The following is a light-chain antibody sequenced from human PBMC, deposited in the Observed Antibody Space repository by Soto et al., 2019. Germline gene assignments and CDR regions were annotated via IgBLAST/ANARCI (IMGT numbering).Light chain of an antibody. Sequence: PGERAILSCRASQCVTTFLAWYQQKPGQAPRLLIYDVSSRATGIPARFSGSGSGTDFTLTISSLEPEDFAVYYCQQRINWPLTFGGGTQVEIK. J-gene: IGKJ4*01. CDR1: QCVTTF. CDR3: QQRINWPLT. V-gene: IGKV3-11*01. CDR2: DVS.